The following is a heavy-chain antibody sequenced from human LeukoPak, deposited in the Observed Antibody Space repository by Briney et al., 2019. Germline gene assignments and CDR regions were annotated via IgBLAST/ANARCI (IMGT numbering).Heavy chain of an antibody. CDR1: GFTFSSYG. CDR2: IWYDGSNK. Sequence: GRSLRLSCAASGFTFSSYGMHWVRQAPGKGLEWVAVIWYDGSNKYYADSVKGRFTISRDNSKNTLYLQMNSLRAEDTAVYYCAKLYYDFWSGYLIDYWGQGTLVTVSS. J-gene: IGHJ4*02. V-gene: IGHV3-33*06. CDR3: AKLYYDFWSGYLIDY. D-gene: IGHD3-3*01.